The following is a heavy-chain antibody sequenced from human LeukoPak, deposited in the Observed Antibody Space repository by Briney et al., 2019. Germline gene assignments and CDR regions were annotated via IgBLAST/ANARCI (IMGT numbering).Heavy chain of an antibody. CDR2: IRSKAYGGTT. CDR3: AKAGCSGGSCYSEVGWFDP. Sequence: GGSLRLSCTASGFTFGDYAMSWFRQAPGKGLEWVGFIRSKAYGGTTEYAASVKGRFTISRDDSKSIAYLQMNSLKTEDTAVYYCAKAGCSGGSCYSEVGWFDPWGQGTLVTVSS. V-gene: IGHV3-49*03. D-gene: IGHD2-15*01. CDR1: GFTFGDYA. J-gene: IGHJ5*02.